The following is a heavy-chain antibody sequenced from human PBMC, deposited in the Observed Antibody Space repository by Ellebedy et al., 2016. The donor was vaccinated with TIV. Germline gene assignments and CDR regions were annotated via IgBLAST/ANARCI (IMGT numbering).Heavy chain of an antibody. CDR2: IYYSGST. CDR1: GGSISSYY. Sequence: MPSETLSLTCTASGGSISSYYWSWIRQPPGKGLEWIGYIYYSGSTNYNPSRKSRVTISVDTSKNQFSLKLSSVTAADTAVYYCARGWDSWFDPWGQGTLVTVSS. J-gene: IGHJ5*02. V-gene: IGHV4-59*01. D-gene: IGHD1-26*01. CDR3: ARGWDSWFDP.